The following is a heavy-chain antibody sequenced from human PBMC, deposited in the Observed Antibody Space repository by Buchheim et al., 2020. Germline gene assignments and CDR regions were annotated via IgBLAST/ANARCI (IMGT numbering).Heavy chain of an antibody. J-gene: IGHJ4*02. CDR2: ISYDGSNK. V-gene: IGHV3-30*18. D-gene: IGHD3-22*01. Sequence: QVQLVESGGGVVQPGRSLRLSCAASGFTFSSYGMHWVRQAPGKGLEWVAVISYDGSNKYYADSVKGRFTISRDNSKNTLYLQMNSLRAEDTAVYYCAKDNYYDEGPHFDYWGQGTL. CDR1: GFTFSSYG. CDR3: AKDNYYDEGPHFDY.